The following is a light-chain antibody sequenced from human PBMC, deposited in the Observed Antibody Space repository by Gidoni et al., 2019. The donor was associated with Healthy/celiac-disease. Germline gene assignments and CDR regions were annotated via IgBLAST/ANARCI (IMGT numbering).Light chain of an antibody. Sequence: QSVLTPPPSVSGAPGQRVTISCTGSSSNIGAGYDVHWYQQLPGTAPKLLIYGNSNRPSGVPDRFYGSKSGTSASLAITGLQAEDEADYYCQSYDSSLSSYVFGTGTKVTGL. J-gene: IGLJ1*01. CDR2: GNS. V-gene: IGLV1-40*01. CDR1: SSNIGAGYD. CDR3: QSYDSSLSSYV.